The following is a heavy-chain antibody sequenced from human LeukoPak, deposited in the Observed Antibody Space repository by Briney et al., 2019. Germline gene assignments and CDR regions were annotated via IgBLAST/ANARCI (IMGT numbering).Heavy chain of an antibody. D-gene: IGHD2-15*01. J-gene: IGHJ3*01. CDR3: AKDPIAVAAARGGFDF. CDR2: ISSGGTT. V-gene: IGHV3-23*01. Sequence: GGSLRLSCAASGFTFNTYGMNWVRQAPGKGLEWVSSISSGGTTDFADSVKGRFTISRDNSKNTLYLQMNSLRAEDTAVYYCAKDPIAVAAARGGFDFWGQGTMVTVSS. CDR1: GFTFNTYG.